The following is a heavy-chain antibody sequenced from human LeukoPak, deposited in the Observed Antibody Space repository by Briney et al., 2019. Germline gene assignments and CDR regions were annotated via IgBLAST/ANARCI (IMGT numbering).Heavy chain of an antibody. CDR3: ARGPPERTYSDY. V-gene: IGHV1-8*01. D-gene: IGHD4-11*01. Sequence: ASVLVSCKASGYTFTNYDINWVRQATGQGLEWLGWMKPNSGDTGYAKKFQGRVAMTRNTSISTAYLELSSLRSDDTAVYYCARGPPERTYSDYWGQGTLVTVSS. J-gene: IGHJ4*02. CDR2: MKPNSGDT. CDR1: GYTFTNYD.